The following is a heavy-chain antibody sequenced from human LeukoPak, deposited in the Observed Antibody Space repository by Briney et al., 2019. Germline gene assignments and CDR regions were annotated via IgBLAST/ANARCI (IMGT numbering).Heavy chain of an antibody. J-gene: IGHJ3*01. D-gene: IGHD5-24*01. Sequence: PGGSLRLSCAASGFTFSSYSMNWVRQAPGKGLEWVSSISSSSSYIYYADSVKGRFTISRDNAKNSLYLQMNSLRAEDTAVYYCARVWRDGYNFGAFDFWGQGTMVTVSS. CDR3: ARVWRDGYNFGAFDF. CDR2: ISSSSSYI. V-gene: IGHV3-21*01. CDR1: GFTFSSYS.